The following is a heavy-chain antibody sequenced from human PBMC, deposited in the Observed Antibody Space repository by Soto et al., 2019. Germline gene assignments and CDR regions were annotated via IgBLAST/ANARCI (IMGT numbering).Heavy chain of an antibody. V-gene: IGHV1-69*01. CDR1: GVTFSTYG. Sequence: QAQLVQSGAEVKNPGSSVKVSCKASGVTFSTYGISWLRQVPGQGLDWMGGIIAVFGAPKYAQKFQDRVTLTADEATNTAYMELRSLPSANTAVDDSAAFPWDFNACDYRWDHLGQETLVTVSP. J-gene: IGHJ4*02. CDR2: IIAVFGAP. D-gene: IGHD2-21*01. CDR3: AAFPWDFNACDYRWDH.